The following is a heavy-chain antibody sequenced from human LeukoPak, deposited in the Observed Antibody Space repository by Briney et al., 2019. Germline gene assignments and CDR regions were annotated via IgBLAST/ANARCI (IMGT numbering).Heavy chain of an antibody. Sequence: PGGSLRLSCAASGFTFSSYSMNWVRQAPGKGLEWVSSISRSSSYIYYGDSVKGRFTISRDNSKNTLYLQMNSLRAEDTAVYYCARDPTGTTNFDYWGQGTLVTVSS. D-gene: IGHD1-1*01. CDR3: ARDPTGTTNFDY. CDR1: GFTFSSYS. J-gene: IGHJ4*02. CDR2: ISRSSSYI. V-gene: IGHV3-21*01.